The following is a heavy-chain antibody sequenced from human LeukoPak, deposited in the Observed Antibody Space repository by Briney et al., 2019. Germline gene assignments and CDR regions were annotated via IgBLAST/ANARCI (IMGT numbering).Heavy chain of an antibody. Sequence: PSETLSLTCTVSGGSISRHYWSWIRQPPGKGLEWIGYIYYSGSTNYNPSLKSRVTISVDTSKNQFSLKLSSVTAADTAVYYCARGRGYCSSTSCSTGYYYYMDVWGKGTTVTVSS. CDR2: IYYSGST. D-gene: IGHD2-2*01. CDR3: ARGRGYCSSTSCSTGYYYYMDV. J-gene: IGHJ6*03. V-gene: IGHV4-59*11. CDR1: GGSISRHY.